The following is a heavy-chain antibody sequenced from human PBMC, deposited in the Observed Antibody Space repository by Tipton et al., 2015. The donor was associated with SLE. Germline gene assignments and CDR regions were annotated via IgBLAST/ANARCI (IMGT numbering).Heavy chain of an antibody. CDR2: IYYSGST. V-gene: IGHV4-59*01. D-gene: IGHD3-22*01. CDR3: ARTDYYDSGGYLRAFDI. J-gene: IGHJ3*02. CDR1: GGSISSYY. Sequence: TLSLTCTVTGGSISSYYWSWIRQPPGKGLEWIGYIYYSGSTNYNPSLKSRVTISVDTSKNQFSLKLSSVTAADTAMYYCARTDYYDSGGYLRAFDIWGQGTMVTVSS.